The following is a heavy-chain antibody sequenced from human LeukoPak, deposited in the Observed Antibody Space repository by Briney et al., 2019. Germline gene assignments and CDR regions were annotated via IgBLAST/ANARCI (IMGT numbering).Heavy chain of an antibody. V-gene: IGHV3-21*01. CDR3: ARGKAGIAAAGPFDY. CDR2: ISSSSSYI. CDR1: GFTFSSYS. Sequence: GGSLRLSCAASGFTFSSYSMNWVRQAPGKGLEWVSSISSSSSYIYYADSVKGRFTISRDNAKNSLYLQMNSLRAEDTAAYYCARGKAGIAAAGPFDYWGQGTLVTVSS. D-gene: IGHD6-13*01. J-gene: IGHJ4*02.